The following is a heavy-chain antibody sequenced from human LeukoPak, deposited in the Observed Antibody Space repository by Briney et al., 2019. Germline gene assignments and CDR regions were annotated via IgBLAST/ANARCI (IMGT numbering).Heavy chain of an antibody. J-gene: IGHJ4*02. CDR1: GYTFTSYY. Sequence: ASVKVSCKASGYTFTSYYMHVVRQAPGQGLEWMGWINPNSGGTNYAQKLQGRVTMTRDTSISTAYMQLSRPRSDATDEYDCAREVITGTTVDFDYWGQGTLVTVSS. CDR3: AREVITGTTVDFDY. D-gene: IGHD1-7*01. V-gene: IGHV1-2*02. CDR2: INPNSGGT.